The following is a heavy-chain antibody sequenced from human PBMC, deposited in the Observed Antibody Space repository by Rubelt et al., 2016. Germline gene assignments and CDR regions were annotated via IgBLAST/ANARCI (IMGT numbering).Heavy chain of an antibody. Sequence: QVQLVESGGGLVKPGGSLRLSCAASGFTFSDYYMSWIRQAPGKGLEWVSYISSSSSYTNYADSVKGRFTISRDEAKNSRYLQMNSRRAEDTAVDYGASPTGGDGPVWGQGTTVTVSS. CDR2: ISSSSSYT. CDR1: GFTFSDYY. D-gene: IGHD3-16*01. CDR3: ASPTGGDGPV. J-gene: IGHJ6*02. V-gene: IGHV3-11*05.